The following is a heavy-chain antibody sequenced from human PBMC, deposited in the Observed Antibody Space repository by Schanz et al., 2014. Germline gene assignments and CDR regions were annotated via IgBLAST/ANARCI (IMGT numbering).Heavy chain of an antibody. D-gene: IGHD3-22*01. J-gene: IGHJ4*02. CDR2: IGGSGGST. CDR1: GFSVSSNY. CDR3: AKDLPSDYYIAY. Sequence: EVQLVESGGGLIQPGGSLRLSCAASGFSVSSNYMSWVRQAPGKGLEWVSGIGGSGGSTDYADSVKGRFTISRDNSKNTVHLQMNSLRAEDTAVYFCAKDLPSDYYIAYWGQGTLVTVSS. V-gene: IGHV3-53*01.